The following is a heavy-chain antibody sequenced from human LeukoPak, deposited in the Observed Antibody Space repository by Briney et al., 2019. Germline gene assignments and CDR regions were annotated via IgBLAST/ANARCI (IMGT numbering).Heavy chain of an antibody. CDR3: AKDLTNSWTVAN. CDR1: GFTFSSFA. D-gene: IGHD6-13*01. Sequence: GGSLRLSCAASGFTFSSFAMHWVRQAPGKGLEWVAVITKNGNDKYYADSMKGRFTISRDNSKNTLYLQMNSLRAEDTAIYYCAKDLTNSWTVANWGQGTLVTVSS. J-gene: IGHJ4*02. CDR2: ITKNGNDK. V-gene: IGHV3-30*18.